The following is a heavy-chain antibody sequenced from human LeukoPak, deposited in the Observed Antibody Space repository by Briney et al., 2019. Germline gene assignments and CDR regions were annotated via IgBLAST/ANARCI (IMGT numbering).Heavy chain of an antibody. CDR1: GGTFSSYA. D-gene: IGHD6-13*01. CDR2: IIPIFGTA. J-gene: IGHJ4*02. CDR3: ARPGAAAGTGFDY. V-gene: IGHV1-69*13. Sequence: SVKVSCKASGGTFSSYAISWVRQAPGQGLEWMGGIIPIFGTANYAQKFQGRVTITADESTSTAYMELSSLRSEDTAVYYCARPGAAAGTGFDYWGQGTLVTVSS.